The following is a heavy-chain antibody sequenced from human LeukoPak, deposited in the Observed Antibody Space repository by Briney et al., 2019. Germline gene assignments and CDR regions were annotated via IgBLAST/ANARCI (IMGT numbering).Heavy chain of an antibody. Sequence: SGGSLRLSCAASGFTFSSYSMNWVRQAPGKGLEWVSSISSSSSYIYYADSVKGRFTISRDNAKNSLYLQMNSLRAEDTAVYYCARVGYYYDSSGFHDAFDIWGQGTMVTVSS. J-gene: IGHJ3*02. CDR2: ISSSSSYI. V-gene: IGHV3-21*01. D-gene: IGHD3-22*01. CDR3: ARVGYYYDSSGFHDAFDI. CDR1: GFTFSSYS.